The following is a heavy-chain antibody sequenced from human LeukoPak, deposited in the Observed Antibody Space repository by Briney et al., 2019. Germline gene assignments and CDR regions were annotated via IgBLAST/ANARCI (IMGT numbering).Heavy chain of an antibody. CDR1: GGTFSSYA. CDR3: ARGTVTQDDAFDI. D-gene: IGHD4-17*01. Sequence: SVKVSCKASGGTFSSYAISWVRQAPGQGLEGMGRIIPILGIANYAQKFQGRVTITANKSTSTASMELSSLRSEDTAVYYCARGTVTQDDAFDIWGQGTMVTVSS. CDR2: IIPILGIA. J-gene: IGHJ3*02. V-gene: IGHV1-69*04.